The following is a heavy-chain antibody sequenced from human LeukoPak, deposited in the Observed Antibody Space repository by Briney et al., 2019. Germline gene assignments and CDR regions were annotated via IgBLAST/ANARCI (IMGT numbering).Heavy chain of an antibody. V-gene: IGHV4-59*08. Sequence: MPSETLSLTCTVSGGSISSYYWSWIRQPPGKGLEWIGYIYYSGSTNYNPSLKSRVTISVDTSKNQFSLKLSSVTAADTAVYYCARHGILTGYQGVIDYWGQGTLVTVSS. CDR3: ARHGILTGYQGVIDY. CDR1: GGSISSYY. D-gene: IGHD3-9*01. J-gene: IGHJ4*02. CDR2: IYYSGST.